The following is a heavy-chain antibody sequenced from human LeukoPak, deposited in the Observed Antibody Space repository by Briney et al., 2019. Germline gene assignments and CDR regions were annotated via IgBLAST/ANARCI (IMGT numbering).Heavy chain of an antibody. J-gene: IGHJ4*02. CDR2: ISTYNGKT. Sequence: ASVKVSCKTSDYTFTSYGITWVRQAPGQGLEWMGWISTYNGKTNYVDKFQGRVTMTTDTFTKTVYMHLRSLRSDDTALYYCARGPYYGDFNPDYFDYWGQGTLVTVSP. CDR3: ARGPYYGDFNPDYFDY. D-gene: IGHD3-16*01. CDR1: DYTFTSYG. V-gene: IGHV1-18*01.